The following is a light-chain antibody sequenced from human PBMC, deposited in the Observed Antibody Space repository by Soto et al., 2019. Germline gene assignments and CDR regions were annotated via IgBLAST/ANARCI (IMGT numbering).Light chain of an antibody. CDR2: EVN. J-gene: IGLJ1*01. V-gene: IGLV2-14*01. Sequence: QSVLTQPASVSGSPGQSITISCTGTSSDIGAYKTVSWYQQHPGKAPKFMIYEVNNRPSGVPNRFSGSRSGNTASLTISGLQAEDEADYYCSSHTINSTVFGTGTKLTVL. CDR1: SSDIGAYKT. CDR3: SSHTINSTV.